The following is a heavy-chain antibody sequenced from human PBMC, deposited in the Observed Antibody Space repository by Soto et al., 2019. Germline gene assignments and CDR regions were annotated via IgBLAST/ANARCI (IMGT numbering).Heavy chain of an antibody. V-gene: IGHV1-8*01. J-gene: IGHJ6*02. D-gene: IGHD3-10*01. CDR3: ARMRSRRGSNYYYGMDV. Sequence: QVQLVQSGAEVKKPGASVKVSCKASGYTFTSYDINWVRQATGQGLEWMGWMNPNSGNTGYAQKFQGRVTMTRNTSISTAYMELSSLRSEDTAVYYCARMRSRRGSNYYYGMDVWGQGTTVTVSS. CDR2: MNPNSGNT. CDR1: GYTFTSYD.